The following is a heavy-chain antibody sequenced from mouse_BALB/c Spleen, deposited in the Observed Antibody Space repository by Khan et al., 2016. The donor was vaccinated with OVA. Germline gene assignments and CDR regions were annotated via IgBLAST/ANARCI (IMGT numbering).Heavy chain of an antibody. J-gene: IGHJ1*01. V-gene: IGHV2-5*01. CDR1: GFSLTSYG. D-gene: IGHD1-1*01. CDR3: AKGSGSQWYCDV. Sequence: QVQLKESGPGLVQPSQSLSITCTVSGFSLTSYGVHWVRQSPGKGLEWLGVIWRGGSTDYYAAFMSRLSIIKDNSKSQVFFKMNSLQADDDAIYYCAKGSGSQWYCDVWGAGTTVTVSS. CDR2: IWRGGST.